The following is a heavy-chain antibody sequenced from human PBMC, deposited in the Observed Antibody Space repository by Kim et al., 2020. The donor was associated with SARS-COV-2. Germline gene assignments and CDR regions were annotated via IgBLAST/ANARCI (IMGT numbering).Heavy chain of an antibody. D-gene: IGHD3-3*01. CDR2: INAGNGNT. J-gene: IGHJ3*02. CDR3: AREEPYYDFWSGYPPVAFDI. Sequence: ASVKVSCKASGYTFTSYAMHWVRQAPGQRLEWMGWINAGNGNTKYSQKFQGRVTITRDTSASTAYMELSSLRSEDTAVYYCAREEPYYDFWSGYPPVAFDIGGQGTMVTVSS. CDR1: GYTFTSYA. V-gene: IGHV1-3*01.